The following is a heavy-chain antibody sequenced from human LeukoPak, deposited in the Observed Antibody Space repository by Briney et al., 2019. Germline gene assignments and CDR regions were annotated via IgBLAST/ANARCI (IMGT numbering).Heavy chain of an antibody. V-gene: IGHV3-73*01. CDR2: IRSKANNYAT. J-gene: IGHJ4*02. D-gene: IGHD3-22*01. CDR1: GFTFSGSA. Sequence: GGSLRLSCVVSGFTFSGSAVHWVRQASGKGLEWVGRIRSKANNYATAYAASVKGRFTISRDNSKNTAYLQMNSLKTEDTAVYYCTGDNFDSSVKFDYWGQGTLVTVSS. CDR3: TGDNFDSSVKFDY.